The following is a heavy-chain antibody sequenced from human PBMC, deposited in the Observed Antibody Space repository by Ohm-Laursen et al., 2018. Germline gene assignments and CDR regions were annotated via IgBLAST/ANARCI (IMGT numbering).Heavy chain of an antibody. V-gene: IGHV3-11*01. CDR1: GFTFSDYY. CDR2: ISSSGSTI. D-gene: IGHD3-22*01. CDR3: ARNRPRYYYDSSAAGGY. J-gene: IGHJ4*02. Sequence: GSLRLSCTASGFTFSDYYMSWIRQAPGKGLEWVSYISSSGSTIYYADSVKGRFTISGDNAKNSLYLQMNSLRAEDTAVYYCARNRPRYYYDSSAAGGYWGQGTLVTVSS.